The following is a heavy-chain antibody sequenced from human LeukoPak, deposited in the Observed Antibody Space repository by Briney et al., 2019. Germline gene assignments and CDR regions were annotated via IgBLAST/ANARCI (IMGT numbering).Heavy chain of an antibody. V-gene: IGHV3-21*01. Sequence: PGGSLRLSCAASGFSFSSHGMNWVRQAPGKGLGWVSSISKSGTYIYYADSVRGRFTISRDNANNSLYLQMNSLRGEDTAMYYCARGSGTHIWGQGTRVTVSS. CDR1: GFSFSSHG. CDR2: ISKSGTYI. D-gene: IGHD3-10*01. CDR3: ARGSGTHI. J-gene: IGHJ4*02.